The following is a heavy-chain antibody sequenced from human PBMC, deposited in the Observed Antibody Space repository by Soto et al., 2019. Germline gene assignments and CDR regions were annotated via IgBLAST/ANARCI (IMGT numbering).Heavy chain of an antibody. CDR2: LSGSGTMR. CDR1: GFSFRNYA. V-gene: IGHV3-23*01. D-gene: IGHD1-1*01. J-gene: IGHJ4*02. Sequence: LSCAASGFSFRNYAMTWFRQAPWKGLEWVSGLSGSGTMRYYADSVRGRFIISRDNAKNTLFLQMDNLRVEDSAVYYCAKGAEENENVPIPGDNWGQGTPVTVSS. CDR3: AKGAEENENVPIPGDN.